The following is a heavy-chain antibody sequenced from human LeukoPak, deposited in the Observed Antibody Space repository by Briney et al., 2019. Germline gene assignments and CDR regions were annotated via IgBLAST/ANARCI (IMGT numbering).Heavy chain of an antibody. CDR1: GYTFTNYD. Sequence: ASVKVSCKASGYTFTNYDINWVRQATGQGLEWMGWMNPNSGNTGYAQKFQGRVTITRNTSISTAYMELSSLRSEDTAVYYCARTSGYYAYYFDYWGQGTLVTVSS. V-gene: IGHV1-8*03. J-gene: IGHJ4*02. CDR2: MNPNSGNT. CDR3: ARTSGYYAYYFDY. D-gene: IGHD3-22*01.